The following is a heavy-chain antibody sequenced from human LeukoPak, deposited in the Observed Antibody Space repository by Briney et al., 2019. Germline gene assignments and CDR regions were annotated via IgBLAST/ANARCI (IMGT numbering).Heavy chain of an antibody. CDR1: GGSFSGYY. Sequence: SETLSLTCAVYGGSFSGYYWSWIRQPPGKGLEWIGSIYYSGSTYYNPSLKSRVTISVDTSKNQFSLKLSSVTAADTAVFYCARINYYGNSAFDYWGQGTLVTVSS. J-gene: IGHJ4*02. CDR2: IYYSGST. D-gene: IGHD3-22*01. V-gene: IGHV4-34*01. CDR3: ARINYYGNSAFDY.